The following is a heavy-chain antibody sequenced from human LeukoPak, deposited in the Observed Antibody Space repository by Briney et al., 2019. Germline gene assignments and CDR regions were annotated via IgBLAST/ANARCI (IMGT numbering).Heavy chain of an antibody. D-gene: IGHD3-16*02. CDR3: AKPLKRSHYDYVWGSYRHPFDY. V-gene: IGHV3-23*01. CDR1: GFTFSSYA. J-gene: IGHJ4*02. CDR2: ISGSGGST. Sequence: GGSLRLSCAASGFTFSSYAMSWVRQAPGKGPEWVSAISGSGGSTYYADSVKGRFTISRDNSKNTLYLQMNSLRAEDTAVYYCAKPLKRSHYDYVWGSYRHPFDYWGQGTLVTVSS.